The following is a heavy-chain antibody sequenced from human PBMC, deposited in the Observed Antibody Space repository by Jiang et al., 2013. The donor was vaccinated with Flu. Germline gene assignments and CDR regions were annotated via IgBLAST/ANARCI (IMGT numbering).Heavy chain of an antibody. CDR2: IYYSGST. CDR1: GGSISSSSYY. D-gene: IGHD3-22*01. Sequence: PGLVKPSETLSLTCTVSGGSISSSSYYWGWIRQPPGKGLEWIGSIYYSGSTYYNPSLKSRVTISVDTSKNQFSLKLSSVTAADTAVYYCASVDSSGYYYVLDYWGQGTLVTVSS. J-gene: IGHJ4*02. V-gene: IGHV4-39*01. CDR3: ASVDSSGYYYVLDY.